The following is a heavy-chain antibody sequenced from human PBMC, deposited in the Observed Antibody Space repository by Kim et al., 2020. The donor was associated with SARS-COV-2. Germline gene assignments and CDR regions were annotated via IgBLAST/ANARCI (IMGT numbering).Heavy chain of an antibody. J-gene: IGHJ4*02. CDR1: GYTFTSYD. CDR3: ARASRIRYYDFWSGYLSY. CDR2: MNPNSGNT. Sequence: ASVKVSCKASGYTFTSYDINWVRQATGQGLEWMGWMNPNSGNTGYAQKFQGRVTMTRNTSISTAYMELSSLRSEDTAVYYCARASRIRYYDFWSGYLSYWGQGTLVTVSS. D-gene: IGHD3-3*01. V-gene: IGHV1-8*01.